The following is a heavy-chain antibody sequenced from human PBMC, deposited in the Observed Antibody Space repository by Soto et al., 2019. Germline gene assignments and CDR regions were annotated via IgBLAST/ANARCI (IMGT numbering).Heavy chain of an antibody. V-gene: IGHV5-51*01. CDR2: IYPGDSDT. CDR3: ARGESITMVRGVIISYYYYGMDV. D-gene: IGHD3-10*01. Sequence: PGEALKISCKGSGYSFTTYWIAWVRQMPGKGLEWMGIIYPGDSDTRYSPSFQGQVTISADKSISTAYLQWSSLRAEDTAVYYCARGESITMVRGVIISYYYYGMDVWGQGTTVTVSS. CDR1: GYSFTTYW. J-gene: IGHJ6*02.